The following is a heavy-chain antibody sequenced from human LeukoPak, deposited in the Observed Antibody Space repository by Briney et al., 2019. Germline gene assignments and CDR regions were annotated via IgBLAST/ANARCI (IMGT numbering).Heavy chain of an antibody. CDR2: IYYSGTT. D-gene: IGHD3-10*01. V-gene: IGHV4-59*01. CDR3: ARRTGTYFDS. J-gene: IGHJ4*02. CDR1: GGSISSYY. Sequence: NSSETLSLTCTVSGGSISSYYWSWIRQPPGKGLEWIGYIYYSGTTNYNPSLKSRLTISVDTSKNQFSLKLTSVTAADTAVYYCARRTGTYFDSWGQGTLVTVSS.